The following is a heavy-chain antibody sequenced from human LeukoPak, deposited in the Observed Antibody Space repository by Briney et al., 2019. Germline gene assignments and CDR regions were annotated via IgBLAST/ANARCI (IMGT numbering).Heavy chain of an antibody. CDR2: IYSGGAT. J-gene: IGHJ4*02. CDR3: AKDLENAVVVPAAMGGPFDY. CDR1: GFTVSSNY. D-gene: IGHD2-2*01. V-gene: IGHV3-53*01. Sequence: GGSLRLSCAASGFTVSSNYMSWVRQAPGKGLEWVSVIYSGGATYYTDSVKGRFTISRDNSKNMLYLQMNSLRAEDTAVYYCAKDLENAVVVPAAMGGPFDYWGQGTLVTVSS.